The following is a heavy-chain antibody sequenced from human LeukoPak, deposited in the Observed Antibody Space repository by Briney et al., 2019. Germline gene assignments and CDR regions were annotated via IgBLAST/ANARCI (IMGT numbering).Heavy chain of an antibody. CDR3: IRGSTS. D-gene: IGHD2-2*01. V-gene: IGHV3-49*04. CDR2: IATTAHGGTT. J-gene: IGHJ4*02. Sequence: GGSLRLSCSASGLIFNDYVINWVRQAPGKGLEWVGFIATTAHGGTTKYAASVQGRFSISRDDSKSIAYLHMNSLKTEDTAVYYCIRGSTSWGQGTLVTVSS. CDR1: GLIFNDYV.